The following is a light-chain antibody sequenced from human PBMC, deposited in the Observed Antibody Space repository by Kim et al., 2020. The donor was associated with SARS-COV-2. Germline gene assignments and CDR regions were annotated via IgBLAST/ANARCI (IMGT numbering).Light chain of an antibody. CDR2: NKS. J-gene: IGKJ4*01. CDR3: QQGNSIPLT. V-gene: IGKV1-39*01. Sequence: ISSYLRWYQQKPGKAPQLLIFNKSSLQSGVPSRFSGRGYGTDFTLTITSLQVEDFATYFCQQGNSIPLTFGGGTKVDIK. CDR1: ISSY.